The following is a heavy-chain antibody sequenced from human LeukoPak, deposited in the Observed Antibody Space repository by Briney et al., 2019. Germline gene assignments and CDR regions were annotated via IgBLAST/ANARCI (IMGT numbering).Heavy chain of an antibody. Sequence: PSETLSLTCAVYGGSFSAYYWSWIRQPPGKGLEWIGEINHSGSTNYNPSLKSRVTISVDTSKNQFSLKLSSVTAADTAVYYCARVGWELLDLWGQGTLVTVSS. CDR3: ARVGWELLDL. D-gene: IGHD1-26*01. J-gene: IGHJ5*02. CDR2: INHSGST. V-gene: IGHV4-34*01. CDR1: GGSFSAYY.